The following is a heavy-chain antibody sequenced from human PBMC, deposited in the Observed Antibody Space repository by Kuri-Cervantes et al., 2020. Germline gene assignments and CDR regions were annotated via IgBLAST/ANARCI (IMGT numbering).Heavy chain of an antibody. CDR3: ARDRTRRDGYNPDAFDI. V-gene: IGHV1-69*06. D-gene: IGHD5-24*01. CDR1: GGTFNNYT. CDR2: IIRIFNTP. Sequence: SVKVSCKASGGTFNNYTINWVRQAPGQGLEWMGGIIRIFNTPKFAQKFPDRVTIIADKSTTTVYMELSSLRSEDTAVYYCARDRTRRDGYNPDAFDIWGQGTMVTVSS. J-gene: IGHJ3*02.